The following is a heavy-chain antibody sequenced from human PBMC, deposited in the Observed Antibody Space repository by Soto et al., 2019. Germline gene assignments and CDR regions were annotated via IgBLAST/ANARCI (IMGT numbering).Heavy chain of an antibody. CDR1: GFSFTTYW. CDR3: SIFVVRPPRDAFHI. J-gene: IGHJ3*02. CDR2: IYPSDSDS. V-gene: IGHV5-51*01. D-gene: IGHD2-15*01. Sequence: GESLKISCKGSGFSFTTYWIGWVRQMPGKGLEWMGIIYPSDSDSRYSPAFQGQVTISADKSISTAYLQWSSLKASDAAMYYCSIFVVRPPRDAFHIWCPAILLSVS.